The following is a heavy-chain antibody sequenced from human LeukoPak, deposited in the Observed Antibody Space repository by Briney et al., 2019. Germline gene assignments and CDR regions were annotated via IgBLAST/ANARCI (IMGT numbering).Heavy chain of an antibody. V-gene: IGHV4-34*01. CDR3: ARPRRGYFQH. Sequence: SETLSLTCAVYGGSFSGCYWSWIRQPPGKGLEWIGEINHSGSTNYNPSLKSRVTISVDTSKNQFSLKLSSVTAADTAVYYCARPRRGYFQHWGQGTLVTVSS. CDR1: GGSFSGCY. J-gene: IGHJ1*01. CDR2: INHSGST.